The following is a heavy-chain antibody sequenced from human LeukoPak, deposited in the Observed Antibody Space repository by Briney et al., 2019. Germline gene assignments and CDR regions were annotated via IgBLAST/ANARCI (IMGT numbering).Heavy chain of an antibody. J-gene: IGHJ4*02. CDR2: IYTSGST. CDR1: GGSISSYY. CDR3: ARESYDILTGYYHFDY. V-gene: IGHV4-4*07. Sequence: PSETLSLTCTVSGGSISSYYWSWIRQPAGKGLEWIGRIYTSGSTNYNPSLKSRVTMSVDTSKNQFSLKLSSVTAADTAVYYCARESYDILTGYYHFDYWGQGTLVTVSS. D-gene: IGHD3-9*01.